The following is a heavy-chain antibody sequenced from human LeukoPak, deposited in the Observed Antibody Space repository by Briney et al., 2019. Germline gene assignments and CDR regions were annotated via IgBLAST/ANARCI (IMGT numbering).Heavy chain of an antibody. CDR1: GGSISRYY. CDR3: ARGQDYYFYDMDV. Sequence: SETLSLTCIVSGGSISRYYWNWIRQPPGKGLEWVGYIYYTGSASYNPSLKSRVIISVDTSKNQFSLKVSSVTAADTAVYYCARGQDYYFYDMDVWGQGTTVTVSS. V-gene: IGHV4-59*01. J-gene: IGHJ6*02. CDR2: IYYTGSA.